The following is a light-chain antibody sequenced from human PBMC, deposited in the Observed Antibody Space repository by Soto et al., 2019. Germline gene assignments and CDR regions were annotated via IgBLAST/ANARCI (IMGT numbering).Light chain of an antibody. V-gene: IGLV2-14*01. CDR1: SSDVGGYNY. Sequence: QSALTQPASVSGSPGQSITISCTGTSSDVGGYNYVSWYQHHPGKAPKLMIYEVGNRPSGVSNRFSGSKSGNTASLTISGLQAEDEADSYCCSYTSIIPVVFGTGTNLTVL. J-gene: IGLJ1*01. CDR2: EVG. CDR3: CSYTSIIPVV.